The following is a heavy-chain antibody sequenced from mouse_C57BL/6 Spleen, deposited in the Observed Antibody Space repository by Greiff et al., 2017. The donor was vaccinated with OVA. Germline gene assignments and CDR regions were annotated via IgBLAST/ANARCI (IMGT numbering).Heavy chain of an antibody. CDR2: IDPEDGET. J-gene: IGHJ4*01. CDR3: AIFYGNYGGYYAMDY. D-gene: IGHD2-1*01. Sequence: DVQLQESGAELVKPGASVKLSCTASGFNIKDYYMHWVKQRTEQGLEWIGRIDPEDGETKYAPKFQGKATITADTSSNTAYLLLSSLTSEDTAVYYCAIFYGNYGGYYAMDYWGQGTSVTVSS. V-gene: IGHV14-2*01. CDR1: GFNIKDYY.